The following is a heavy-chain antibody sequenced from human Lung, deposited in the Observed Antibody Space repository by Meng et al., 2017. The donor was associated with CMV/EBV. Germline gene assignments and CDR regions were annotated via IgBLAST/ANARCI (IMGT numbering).Heavy chain of an antibody. V-gene: IGHV1-8*03. Sequence: SXXVSXXASGYTFTSYDINWVRQATGQGLEWMGWMNPNSGNTGYAQKFQGRVTITRNTSISTAYMELSSLRSEDTAVYYCARATPLGYCSSTSCYTQDAYYGMDVWXQGTXVTVSS. CDR3: ARATPLGYCSSTSCYTQDAYYGMDV. D-gene: IGHD2-2*02. CDR1: GYTFTSYD. J-gene: IGHJ6*02. CDR2: MNPNSGNT.